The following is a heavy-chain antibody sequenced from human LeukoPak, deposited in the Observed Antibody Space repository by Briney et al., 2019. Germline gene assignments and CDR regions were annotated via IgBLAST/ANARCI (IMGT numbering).Heavy chain of an antibody. CDR2: IDPSGSP. D-gene: IGHD3-10*01. CDR3: ARVPTMVRGVNGWLDP. V-gene: IGHV4-34*01. CDR1: GGSFSGYY. Sequence: PSETLSLTCAVYGGSFSGYYWSWIRQPPGKGLEWIGEIDPSGSPNYNPSLKSRVTMSLDTSKNQFSLNLSSLTAADTAVYYCARVPTMVRGVNGWLDPWGQGTLVTVSS. J-gene: IGHJ5*02.